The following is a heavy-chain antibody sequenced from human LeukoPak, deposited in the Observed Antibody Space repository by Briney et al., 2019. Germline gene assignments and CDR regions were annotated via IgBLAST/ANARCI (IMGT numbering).Heavy chain of an antibody. CDR1: GYSLSELS. D-gene: IGHD1-14*01. CDR2: FDTEDGET. Sequence: ASVKVSCKVSGYSLSELSMHWVRQAPGKGLEWMGGFDTEDGETIYAQKLQGRVTMTEDTSKDTAYVELRSLRSEDTAVYDCATGGPLLLRSGSGFDIWGQGTMVTVSS. J-gene: IGHJ3*02. V-gene: IGHV1-24*01. CDR3: ATGGPLLLRSGSGFDI.